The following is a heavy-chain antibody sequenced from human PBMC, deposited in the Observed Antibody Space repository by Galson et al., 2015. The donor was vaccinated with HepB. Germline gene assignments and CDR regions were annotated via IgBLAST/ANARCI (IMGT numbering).Heavy chain of an antibody. D-gene: IGHD4-23*01. Sequence: QSGAEVKKPGESLKISCKTSGYKFTTYWIGWVRQMPGKGVEWMGIIYPGDSKTIYSPSFRGQVTISVDKSVSTAYLQWRSLKASDTAIYYCARHRSTVVSRSDSYYYMDVWGKGTTVTVSS. J-gene: IGHJ6*03. CDR1: GYKFTTYW. CDR3: ARHRSTVVSRSDSYYYMDV. CDR2: IYPGDSKT. V-gene: IGHV5-51*01.